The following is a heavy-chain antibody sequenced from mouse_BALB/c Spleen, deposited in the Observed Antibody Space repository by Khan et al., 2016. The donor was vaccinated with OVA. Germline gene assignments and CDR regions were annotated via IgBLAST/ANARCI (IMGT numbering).Heavy chain of an antibody. CDR1: GYTFINYW. D-gene: IGHD1-1*01. J-gene: IGHJ2*01. CDR2: INPSTGYT. Sequence: QVQLKESGAELAKPGASVKMSCKASGYTFINYWILWVKQRPGQGLEWIGYINPSTGYTEYNQNFKDKATLTADKSSSTAYMQLSSLTSEDSAVYYGARRSLRWDFDYWGQGTTLTVSS. V-gene: IGHV1-7*01. CDR3: ARRSLRWDFDY.